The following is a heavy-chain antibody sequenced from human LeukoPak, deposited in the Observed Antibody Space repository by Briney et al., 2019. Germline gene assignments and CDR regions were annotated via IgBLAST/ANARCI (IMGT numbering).Heavy chain of an antibody. J-gene: IGHJ4*02. V-gene: IGHV3-48*01. CDR1: GFTFSSYS. Sequence: GGSLRLSCAASGFTFSSYSMNWVRQAPGKGLEWVSYISSSSSTIYYADSVKGRFTISRDNAKNSLYLQMNSLRAEDTAVYYCARLRGYSYGYDNYFDYWGQGTLVTVSS. CDR3: ARLRGYSYGYDNYFDY. CDR2: ISSSSSTI. D-gene: IGHD5-18*01.